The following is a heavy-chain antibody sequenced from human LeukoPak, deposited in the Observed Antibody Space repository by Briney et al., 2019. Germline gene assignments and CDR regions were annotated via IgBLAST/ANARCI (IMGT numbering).Heavy chain of an antibody. CDR1: GFTFSSYS. CDR3: ARGGSGRDLDY. Sequence: GGSLRLSCAASGFTFSSYSMNWVRQAPGKGLEWVSYISSSSSTIYYADSVKGRFTISRDNAKNSLYLQMNSLRAEDTAVYYCARGGSGRDLDYWGQGTLVTVSS. D-gene: IGHD3-16*01. J-gene: IGHJ4*02. CDR2: ISSSSSTI. V-gene: IGHV3-48*04.